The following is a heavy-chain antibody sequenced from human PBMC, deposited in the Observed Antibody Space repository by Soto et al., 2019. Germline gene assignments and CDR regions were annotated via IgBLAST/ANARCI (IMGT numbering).Heavy chain of an antibody. D-gene: IGHD3-22*01. CDR3: ARDPNDSSAYYPHYDYGMDV. Sequence: VKVSSRASGYTFTSHGTHWVRQAPRERVEWMGWINAGNGSRKYSEKFKGRVTITRDKSASTAYLELSRLRSEDTAFDYCARDPNDSSAYYPHYDYGMDVWGQGTTVTVSS. CDR1: GYTFTSHG. CDR2: INAGNGSR. V-gene: IGHV1-3*01. J-gene: IGHJ6*02.